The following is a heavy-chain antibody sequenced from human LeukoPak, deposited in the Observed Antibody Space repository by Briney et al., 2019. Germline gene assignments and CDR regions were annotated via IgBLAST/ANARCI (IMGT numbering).Heavy chain of an antibody. D-gene: IGHD3-10*01. CDR1: GGSITNWY. CDR3: ARTGEYSGSGPSWPLNI. V-gene: IGHV4-4*09. CDR2: IYSSGNT. J-gene: IGHJ3*02. Sequence: SESLSLTCSLCGGSITNWYWSWIRQPPGKGLEWIGWIYSSGNTEYNASLKSRVTISLGTSKNQFSLRLTSVTTQDTAVYYCARTGEYSGSGPSWPLNIRGQGTIVTVSS.